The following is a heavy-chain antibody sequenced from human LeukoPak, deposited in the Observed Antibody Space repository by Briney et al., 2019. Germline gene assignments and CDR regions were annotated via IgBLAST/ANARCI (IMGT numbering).Heavy chain of an antibody. CDR2: INHSGTT. Sequence: AGTLCLSCAVSGWSFSGYYWSWVRQAPGKGLEWIGEINHSGTTNYTASLKSRVTISVDTSKNQLSLQMSSVTAADTAVYYCARHDRTVREVIRRNWFDPWGQGTLVTVSS. D-gene: IGHD3-10*01. CDR1: GWSFSGYY. V-gene: IGHV4-34*01. J-gene: IGHJ5*02. CDR3: ARHDRTVREVIRRNWFDP.